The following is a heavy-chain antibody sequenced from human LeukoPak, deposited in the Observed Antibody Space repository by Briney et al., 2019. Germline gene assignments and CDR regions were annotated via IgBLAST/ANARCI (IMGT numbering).Heavy chain of an antibody. CDR3: ARGNLYYDYVWGSYRYHPWFDY. Sequence: GGSLRLSCAASGFTFSSYAMSWVRQAPGKGLEWVSAISGSGGSTYYADSVKGRFTISRDNSKNTLCLQMNSLRAEDTAVYYCARGNLYYDYVWGSYRYHPWFDYWGQGTLVTVSS. CDR2: ISGSGGST. D-gene: IGHD3-16*02. V-gene: IGHV3-23*01. J-gene: IGHJ4*02. CDR1: GFTFSSYA.